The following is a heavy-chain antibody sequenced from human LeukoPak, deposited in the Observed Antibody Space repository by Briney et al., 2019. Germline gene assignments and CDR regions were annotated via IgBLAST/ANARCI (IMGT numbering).Heavy chain of an antibody. D-gene: IGHD2-15*01. CDR2: ISGSGGST. J-gene: IGHJ4*02. V-gene: IGHV3-23*01. CDR3: AKDKAYCSGGSCYFDY. CDR1: GFTFSSYA. Sequence: GSLRLSCAASGFTFSSYAMSWARQAPGKGLEWVSAISGSGGSTYYADSVKGRFTISRDNSKNTLYLEMNSLRAEDTAVYYCAKDKAYCSGGSCYFDYWGQGTLVTVSS.